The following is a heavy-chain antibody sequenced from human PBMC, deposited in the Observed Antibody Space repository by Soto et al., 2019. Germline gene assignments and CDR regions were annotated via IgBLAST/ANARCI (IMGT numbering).Heavy chain of an antibody. D-gene: IGHD1-1*01. Sequence: EVQLVESGGGLVQPGRSLRLSCAASGFSFDDNAMHWVRQAPGKGLEWVSGISWNSGSMGYAESVKGRFTISRDNVRNSLYLEMNSLRAEDTALYYCAKAIGDWHEARGRYYNHYGLDVWGQGTTVTVSS. CDR3: AKAIGDWHEARGRYYNHYGLDV. V-gene: IGHV3-9*01. CDR1: GFSFDDNA. J-gene: IGHJ6*02. CDR2: ISWNSGSM.